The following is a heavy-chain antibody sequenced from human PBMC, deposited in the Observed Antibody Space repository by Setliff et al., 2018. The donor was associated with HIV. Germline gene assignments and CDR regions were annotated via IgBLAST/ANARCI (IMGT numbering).Heavy chain of an antibody. D-gene: IGHD1-26*01. CDR3: ARGVDGSYRKFFDN. J-gene: IGHJ4*02. CDR2: IMPILGTA. CDR1: GGSFSSYG. V-gene: IGHV1-69*13. Sequence: AASVKVSCKASGGSFSSYGLSWVRQAPGQGLEWMGGIMPILGTANYAQKFQGRVTIIADASTNTVNMELSSLRSEDTAVYYCARGVDGSYRKFFDNWGQGTLVTVSS.